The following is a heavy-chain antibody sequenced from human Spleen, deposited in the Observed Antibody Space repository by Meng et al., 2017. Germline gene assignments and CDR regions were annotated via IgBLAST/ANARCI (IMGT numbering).Heavy chain of an antibody. J-gene: IGHJ4*02. CDR3: ARDLPLGYGG. Sequence: GESLKISCAASGFTVSSNYMTWVRQAPGKGLEWVSVIYSGGSTYYADSVKGRFTISRDNSKNTLSLQMNSLRPDDTAVYYCARDLPLGYGGWGQGTLVTVSS. CDR2: IYSGGST. D-gene: IGHD5-18*01. V-gene: IGHV3-66*02. CDR1: GFTVSSNY.